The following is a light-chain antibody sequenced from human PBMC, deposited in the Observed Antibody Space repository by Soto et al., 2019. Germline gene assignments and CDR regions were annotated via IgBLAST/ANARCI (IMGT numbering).Light chain of an antibody. J-gene: IGKJ1*01. V-gene: IGKV3D-15*01. Sequence: VLTLFSGNLSLYNGERATLSCRASQSVSSSYLAWYQQKPGQAPRLLIYGASTRATGIPARFSGSGSGTEFTLTISSLQSEDFAVYYCQQDNNWPRTFGQGTKVDI. CDR1: QSVSSSY. CDR3: QQDNNWPRT. CDR2: GAS.